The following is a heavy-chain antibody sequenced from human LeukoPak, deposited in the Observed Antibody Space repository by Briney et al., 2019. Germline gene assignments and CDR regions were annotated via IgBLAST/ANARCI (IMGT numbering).Heavy chain of an antibody. V-gene: IGHV4-61*05. Sequence: PSETLSLTCTVSGGSISSSSYYWGWIRQPPGKGLEWIGDIYYSGITNYNPSLKSRVTISVDTSKKQFSLKLSSVTAADTAVYHCARVKSIEVAGTFDYWGQGTLVTVSS. CDR2: IYYSGIT. CDR1: GGSISSSSYY. D-gene: IGHD6-19*01. CDR3: ARVKSIEVAGTFDY. J-gene: IGHJ4*02.